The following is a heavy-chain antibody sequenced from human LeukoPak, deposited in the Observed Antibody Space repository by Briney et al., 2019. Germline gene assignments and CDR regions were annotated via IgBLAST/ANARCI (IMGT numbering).Heavy chain of an antibody. Sequence: GGSLRLSCAASGFTFSSYSMNWVRQAPGKGLEWVSSISSSSSYIYYADSVKGRFTISRDNAKNSLYLQMNSLRAEDTAVYYCARDVEWELLYFDYWGQGTLVTASS. V-gene: IGHV3-21*01. D-gene: IGHD1-26*01. J-gene: IGHJ4*02. CDR3: ARDVEWELLYFDY. CDR1: GFTFSSYS. CDR2: ISSSSSYI.